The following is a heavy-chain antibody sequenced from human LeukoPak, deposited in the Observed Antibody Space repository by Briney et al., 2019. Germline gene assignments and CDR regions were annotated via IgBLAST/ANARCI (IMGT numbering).Heavy chain of an antibody. Sequence: SETLSLTCTVSGGSISSYYWSWIRQPPGKGLEWIGYIYYSGSTNYNPSLKSRVTISVDTSKNQFSLKLSSVTAADTAVYYCARQSGVGATDYWGQGTLVTVSS. V-gene: IGHV4-59*08. D-gene: IGHD1-26*01. CDR2: IYYSGST. J-gene: IGHJ4*02. CDR1: GGSISSYY. CDR3: ARQSGVGATDY.